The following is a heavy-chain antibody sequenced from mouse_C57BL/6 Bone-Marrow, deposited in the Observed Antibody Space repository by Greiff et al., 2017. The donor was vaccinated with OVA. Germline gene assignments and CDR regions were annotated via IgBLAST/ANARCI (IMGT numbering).Heavy chain of an antibody. Sequence: QVQLQQSGAELARPGASVKLSCKASGYTFTSYGISWVKQRTGQGLEWIGEIYPRSGNTYYNEKFKGKATLTADKSSSTAYMELRSLTSEATAVDYCAREEEWLRRFDYWGQGTTLTVSS. D-gene: IGHD2-2*01. CDR2: IYPRSGNT. V-gene: IGHV1-81*01. CDR1: GYTFTSYG. CDR3: AREEEWLRRFDY. J-gene: IGHJ2*01.